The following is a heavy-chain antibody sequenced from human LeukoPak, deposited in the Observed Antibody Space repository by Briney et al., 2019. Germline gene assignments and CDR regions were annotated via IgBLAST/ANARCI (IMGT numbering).Heavy chain of an antibody. Sequence: SETLSLTCTVSGGSISTYYWSWIRQPPGKGLEWIGYMYHSGSTKYNPSLKSRVTISVDTSKNQFSLKLNSVTAADTAVYYCARSPYVGITMVRGVIDAFDIWGQGTMVAVSS. CDR2: MYHSGST. V-gene: IGHV4-59*01. D-gene: IGHD3-10*01. CDR3: ARSPYVGITMVRGVIDAFDI. CDR1: GGSISTYY. J-gene: IGHJ3*02.